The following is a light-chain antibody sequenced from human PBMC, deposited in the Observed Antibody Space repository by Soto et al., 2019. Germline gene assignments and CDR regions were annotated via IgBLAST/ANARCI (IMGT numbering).Light chain of an antibody. Sequence: DIQMTQSPSSLSASVGDRVTITCRASQSISSYLNWYQQKPGKAPKLLIYAASSLQSGVPSRFSGSGSGTDFTLTISSLQPEDFATYYCQQSYSTLITFGQGKRREIK. CDR3: QQSYSTLIT. V-gene: IGKV1-39*01. CDR2: AAS. CDR1: QSISSY. J-gene: IGKJ5*01.